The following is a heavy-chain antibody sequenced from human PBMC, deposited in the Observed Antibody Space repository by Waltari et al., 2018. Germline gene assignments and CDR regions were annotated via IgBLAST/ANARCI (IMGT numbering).Heavy chain of an antibody. CDR3: ARAIEVMGDYQQDY. J-gene: IGHJ4*02. CDR2: INQSGRT. D-gene: IGHD4-17*01. V-gene: IGHV4-34*01. Sequence: QVQLQQWGAGLLKPSETLSLTCAVYGGSFSGYYWSWIRQPPGKGLEWIGEINQSGRTNYNPSLKSRVTRSVDTSKNQFSLKLSSVTAEDTAVYYCARAIEVMGDYQQDYWGQGTLVTVSS. CDR1: GGSFSGYY.